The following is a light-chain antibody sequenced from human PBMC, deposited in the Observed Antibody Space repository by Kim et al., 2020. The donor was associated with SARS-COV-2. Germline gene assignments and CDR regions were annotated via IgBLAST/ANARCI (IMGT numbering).Light chain of an antibody. J-gene: IGKJ2*01. CDR2: KAS. V-gene: IGKV1-5*03. CDR3: QQYNSYPYT. Sequence: DIQMTQSPSTLSAFVGDRVTITCRATQSVSGWLAWYQQKPGKAPNLLIYKASTLQSGVPSRFSGSGSGTEFTLTITSLQPDDFATYYCQQYNSYPYTFGQGTKLEI. CDR1: QSVSGW.